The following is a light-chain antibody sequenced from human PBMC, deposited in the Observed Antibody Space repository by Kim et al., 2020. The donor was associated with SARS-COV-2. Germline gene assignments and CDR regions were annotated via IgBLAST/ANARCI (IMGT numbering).Light chain of an antibody. CDR2: GDD. J-gene: IGLJ3*02. CDR1: IGSLASKY. Sequence: KTLRISGPRSIGSLASKYVQWYQRRPGSAPTTLIYGDDQRPSGVPDRFSASIDTSSNSASLIISGLKTEDEADYYCQSYDNDNHGVFGGGTQLTVL. CDR3: QSYDNDNHGV. V-gene: IGLV6-57*03.